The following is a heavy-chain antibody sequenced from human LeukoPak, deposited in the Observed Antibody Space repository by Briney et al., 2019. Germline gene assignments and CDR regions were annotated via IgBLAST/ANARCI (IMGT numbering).Heavy chain of an antibody. V-gene: IGHV3-23*01. Sequence: GGSLRLSCAASGFTFSTYALNWVRQAPGKGLEWVSAISDSGGAIFYADSVKGRFTMSRDNSKNSLFLQMNSLRAEDTALYYCAKGSGSYYDPFDYWGQGTLVTVSS. CDR1: GFTFSTYA. CDR2: ISDSGGAI. J-gene: IGHJ4*02. CDR3: AKGSGSYYDPFDY. D-gene: IGHD3-10*01.